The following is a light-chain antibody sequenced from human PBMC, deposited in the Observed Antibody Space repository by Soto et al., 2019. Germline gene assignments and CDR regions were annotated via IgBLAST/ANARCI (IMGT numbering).Light chain of an antibody. CDR3: QQYDSYPT. CDR2: KAS. J-gene: IGKJ1*01. V-gene: IGKV1-5*03. Sequence: DIQMTQSPSTLSASVGDSVTITCRASQSVGRWLAWYQQKPGKAPNVLICKASTLQYGVPSRFSGSGSGTEFTLTISSLQPDDFATYYCQQYDSYPTFGQGTKVDFK. CDR1: QSVGRW.